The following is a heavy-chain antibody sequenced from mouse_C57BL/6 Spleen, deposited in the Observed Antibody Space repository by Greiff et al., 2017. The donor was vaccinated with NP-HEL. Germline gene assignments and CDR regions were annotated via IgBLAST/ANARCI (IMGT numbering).Heavy chain of an antibody. Sequence: EVQGVESGPELVKPGASVKMSCKASGYTFTDYNMPWVKQSHGKSLEWIGYINPNNGGTSYNQKFKGKATLTVNKSSSTAYMELRSLTSEDSAVAYCARLDYYGSSYNWYFDVWGTGTTVTVSS. J-gene: IGHJ1*03. V-gene: IGHV1-22*01. CDR3: ARLDYYGSSYNWYFDV. D-gene: IGHD1-1*01. CDR1: GYTFTDYN. CDR2: INPNNGGT.